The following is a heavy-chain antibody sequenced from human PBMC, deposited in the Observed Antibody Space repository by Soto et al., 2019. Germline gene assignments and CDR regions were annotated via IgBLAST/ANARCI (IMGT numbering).Heavy chain of an antibody. D-gene: IGHD2-2*01. CDR3: TRDLTGYAMDV. CDR1: GFTFSTYW. J-gene: IGHJ6*02. V-gene: IGHV3-74*01. Sequence: GGSLRLSCAATGFTFSTYWVHWVRQAPGKGLVWVSRINSDGSTTNYADSVKGRFTISRDNAKVSLYLQMNSLRAEDTALYYCTRDLTGYAMDVWGQGTTVTVSS. CDR2: INSDGSTT.